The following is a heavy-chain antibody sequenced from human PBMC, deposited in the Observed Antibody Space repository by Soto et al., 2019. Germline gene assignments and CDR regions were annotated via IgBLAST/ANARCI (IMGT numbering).Heavy chain of an antibody. D-gene: IGHD6-13*01. CDR1: GGSFSGYY. CDR2: INHSGST. Sequence: SDTLSLTCAVYGGSFSGYYWSWIRQPPGKGLEWIGEINHSGSTNYNPSLKSRVTISVDTSKNQFSLKLSSVTAADTAVYYCARGHSSSRGGAFDIWGQGXMVTV. J-gene: IGHJ3*02. CDR3: ARGHSSSRGGAFDI. V-gene: IGHV4-34*01.